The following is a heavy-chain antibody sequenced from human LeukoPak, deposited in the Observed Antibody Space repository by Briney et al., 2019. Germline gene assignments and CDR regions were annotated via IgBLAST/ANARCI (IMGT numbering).Heavy chain of an antibody. Sequence: PGGSLRLSCAASGFTFSYYGMHWVRQPPGKGLEWVAVIWCDGGKKYYADSVKGRFTISRDNSKNTLYLQMSSLRAEDTAVYYCAKDFERYTTPRTPSDYWGQGTLVTVSS. CDR1: GFTFSYYG. J-gene: IGHJ4*02. CDR2: IWCDGGKK. V-gene: IGHV3-33*06. D-gene: IGHD3-16*02. CDR3: AKDFERYTTPRTPSDY.